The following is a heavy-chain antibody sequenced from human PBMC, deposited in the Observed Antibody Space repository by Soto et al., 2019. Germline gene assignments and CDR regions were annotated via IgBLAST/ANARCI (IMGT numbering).Heavy chain of an antibody. CDR3: ARTYCSSARCYSDY. D-gene: IGHD2-2*01. CDR2: ISAYNGNT. Sequence: QVQLVQSGAEVKKPGASVKVSCKTSGYTFTSHGISWVRQAPGQGLEWMGWISAYNGNTNYAQKLQGRVTMTTDTPTSTAYMELRSLRPDDTAVYYCARTYCSSARCYSDYWGQGTLVTVSS. CDR1: GYTFTSHG. V-gene: IGHV1-18*04. J-gene: IGHJ4*02.